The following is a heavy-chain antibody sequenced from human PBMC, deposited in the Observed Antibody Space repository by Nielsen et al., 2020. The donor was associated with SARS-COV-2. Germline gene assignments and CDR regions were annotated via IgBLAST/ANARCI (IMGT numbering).Heavy chain of an antibody. D-gene: IGHD1-7*01. CDR2: LSGSGEST. Sequence: GESLKISCAASGFTFSNYGLSWVRQAPGKGLEWVSALSGSGESTYYADSVKGRFIISRDNSKNTLFLQMNSLRVEDTAVYYCAKRESNWNYDFWGQGTLVTVSS. CDR3: AKRESNWNYDF. CDR1: GFTFSNYG. J-gene: IGHJ4*02. V-gene: IGHV3-23*01.